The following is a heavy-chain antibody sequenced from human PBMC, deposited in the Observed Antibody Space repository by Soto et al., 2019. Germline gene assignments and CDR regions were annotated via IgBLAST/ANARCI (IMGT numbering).Heavy chain of an antibody. CDR1: GFSLTTSGVG. D-gene: IGHD3-3*01. J-gene: IGHJ4*02. Sequence: QITLNESGPTQVKPRQTLTLTCTFSGFSLTTSGVGVGWIRQSPGKAPEWLALIYWDDDKRYSPSLKSRLTSTEDTSKNQVVLTMADLDPADTATYYCAYRVLRSVFGLVTTTAIYFDFWGQGTPVAVSS. V-gene: IGHV2-5*02. CDR3: AYRVLRSVFGLVTTTAIYFDF. CDR2: IYWDDDK.